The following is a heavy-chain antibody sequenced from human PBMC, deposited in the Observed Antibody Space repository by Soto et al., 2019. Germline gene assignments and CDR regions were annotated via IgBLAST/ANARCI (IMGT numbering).Heavy chain of an antibody. CDR3: ARDIRGYSRAFDY. J-gene: IGHJ4*02. V-gene: IGHV4-61*01. CDR2: IYYNGST. D-gene: IGHD5-18*01. CDR1: GDSVRSGSYY. Sequence: SETLSLTCTVSGDSVRSGSYYWTWVRQPPGKGLEWIGYIYYNGSTNYNPSLQSRVTISIDTSKNQFSLKLTSVTAADTAFYYCARDIRGYSRAFDYWGQGTLVTVSS.